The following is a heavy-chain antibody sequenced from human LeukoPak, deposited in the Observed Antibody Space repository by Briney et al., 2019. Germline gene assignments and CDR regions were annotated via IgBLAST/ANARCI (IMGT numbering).Heavy chain of an antibody. CDR3: ARVGDGYNSFGFDY. J-gene: IGHJ4*02. V-gene: IGHV3-66*02. D-gene: IGHD5-24*01. Sequence: GGSLRLSCAASGFTVSSNYMSWVRQAPGKGLEWVSVIYGGGSTYYADSVKGRFTISRDNSKNTLYLQMNSLRAEDTAVYYCARVGDGYNSFGFDYWGQGTLVTVSS. CDR1: GFTVSSNY. CDR2: IYGGGST.